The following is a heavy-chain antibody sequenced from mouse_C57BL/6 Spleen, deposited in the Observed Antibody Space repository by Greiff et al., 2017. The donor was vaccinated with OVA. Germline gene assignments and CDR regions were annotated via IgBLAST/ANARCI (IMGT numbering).Heavy chain of an antibody. D-gene: IGHD2-4*01. CDR3: AKYYDYDGGWFAY. CDR1: GYTFTSYW. Sequence: VQLQKSGAELAKPGASVKLSCKASGYTFTSYWMHWVKQRPGQGLEWIGYINPSSGYTKYNQKFKDKATLTADKSSSTAYMQLSSLTYEDSAVYYCAKYYDYDGGWFAYWGQGTLVTVSA. J-gene: IGHJ3*01. V-gene: IGHV1-7*01. CDR2: INPSSGYT.